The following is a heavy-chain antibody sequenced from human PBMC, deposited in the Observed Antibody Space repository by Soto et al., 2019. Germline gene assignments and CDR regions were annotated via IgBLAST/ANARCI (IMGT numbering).Heavy chain of an antibody. CDR2: INTAGSTK. CDR1: GFTFSNFE. CDR3: ARAECSSPDCLTAYYSYGLDV. V-gene: IGHV3-48*03. J-gene: IGHJ6*02. D-gene: IGHD3-9*01. Sequence: GGSLRLSCAASGFTFSNFEMHWVRQAPGKGLEWVSYINTAGSTKYYAESVKGQFTISRDNARNSLFLQMNSLRAEDTAVYYCARAECSSPDCLTAYYSYGLDVWGQGSTVTVSS.